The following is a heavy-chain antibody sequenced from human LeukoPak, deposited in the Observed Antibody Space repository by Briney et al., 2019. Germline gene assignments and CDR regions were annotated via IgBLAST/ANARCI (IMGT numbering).Heavy chain of an antibody. D-gene: IGHD3-22*01. J-gene: IGHJ4*02. V-gene: IGHV3-74*03. CDR3: ARDYYDSSGPFSY. CDR1: GFTFTTYW. CDR2: INSDGSST. Sequence: GGSLRLSCAASGFTFTTYWMHWVRQAPGKGLVWLSRINSDGSSTTYADPVKGRFTISRDNAKNTLYLQMNSLRAEDTAVYYCARDYYDSSGPFSYWGQGTLVTVSS.